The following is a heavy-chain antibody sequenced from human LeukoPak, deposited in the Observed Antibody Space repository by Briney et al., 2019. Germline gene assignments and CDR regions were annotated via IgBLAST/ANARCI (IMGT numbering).Heavy chain of an antibody. D-gene: IGHD2-15*01. Sequence: PGGSLRLSCTASGFNVSSKYMNWVRQAPGKGLEWVAVIYSGGSTHYADSVEGRITVSRDNSKNTLYLQMSSLRADDTAVYYCARDREGRSCSGDTCYLGWDFDLWGRGTLVTVSS. CDR3: ARDREGRSCSGDTCYLGWDFDL. CDR2: IYSGGST. J-gene: IGHJ2*01. V-gene: IGHV3-53*01. CDR1: GFNVSSKY.